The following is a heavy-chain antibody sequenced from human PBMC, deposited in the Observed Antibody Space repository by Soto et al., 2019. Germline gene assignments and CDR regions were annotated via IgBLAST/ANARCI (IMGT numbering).Heavy chain of an antibody. Sequence: QVQLVQSGAEVKKPGSSVKVSCKASGGTFSPYTINWVRQAAGQGLEWMGRIIPFLGVTNYAQKFQARVTITADKSTTTAYMELSGLRFEDTAVYYCARDWESTVSTWSFGAFWGRGTLVTVSS. J-gene: IGHJ4*02. CDR1: GGTFSPYT. CDR2: IIPFLGVT. V-gene: IGHV1-69*08. CDR3: ARDWESTVSTWSFGAF. D-gene: IGHD3-10*01.